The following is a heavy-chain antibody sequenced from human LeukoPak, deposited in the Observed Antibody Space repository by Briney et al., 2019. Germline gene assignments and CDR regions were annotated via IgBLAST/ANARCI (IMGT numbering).Heavy chain of an antibody. V-gene: IGHV1-2*02. J-gene: IGHJ4*02. CDR3: VRVSTGWYFDY. CDR2: INPNSGAT. CDR1: GYTFTDFSDYY. Sequence: ASVKVSRRASGYTFTDFSDYYIHWVRQAPGQGLEWMGWINPNSGATYYAHKFQGRVTMTRDTSINTAYMELSRLTSDDTVVYFCVRVSTGWYFDYWGQGTLVSVSS. D-gene: IGHD6-19*01.